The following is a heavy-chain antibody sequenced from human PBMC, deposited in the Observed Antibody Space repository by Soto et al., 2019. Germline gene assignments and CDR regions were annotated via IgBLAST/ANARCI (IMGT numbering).Heavy chain of an antibody. J-gene: IGHJ4*02. V-gene: IGHV4-34*01. Sequence: SETLSLTCAVYGGSFSGYYWSWIRQPPGKGLEWIGEINHSGSTNYNPSLKSRVTISVDTSKNQFSLKLSSVTAADTAVYYCARVPTGTTSSADYWGQGTLVTVSS. CDR1: GGSFSGYY. CDR3: ARVPTGTTSSADY. D-gene: IGHD1-7*01. CDR2: INHSGST.